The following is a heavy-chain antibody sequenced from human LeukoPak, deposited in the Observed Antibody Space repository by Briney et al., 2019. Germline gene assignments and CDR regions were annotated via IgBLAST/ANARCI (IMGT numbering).Heavy chain of an antibody. CDR2: IHYSGNT. CDR1: GGSMYGGGYF. Sequence: PSQTLSLTCTVSGGSMYGGGYFWTWIRQHPGKGLEWIGYIHYSGNTDYNPSLKSRVTISVDTSKNQFSLRLISVTAADTAVYYCARDRRGIAVAGGHYSYGMDVWGQGTTVTVSS. D-gene: IGHD6-19*01. J-gene: IGHJ6*02. CDR3: ARDRRGIAVAGGHYSYGMDV. V-gene: IGHV4-31*03.